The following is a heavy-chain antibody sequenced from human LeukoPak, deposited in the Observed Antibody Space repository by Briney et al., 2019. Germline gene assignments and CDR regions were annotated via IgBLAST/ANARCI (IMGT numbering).Heavy chain of an antibody. CDR3: AKEARPGYCSGGSCSWFDP. V-gene: IGHV3-23*01. D-gene: IGHD2-15*01. J-gene: IGHJ5*02. Sequence: GESLRLSCAASGFTFSNYAMTWVRQAPGKGLQWVSAISGSGGSTYYADSVKGRFTISRDNLKNTLYLQVNSLRVEDTAVYYCAKEARPGYCSGGSCSWFDPWGQGALVTVSS. CDR1: GFTFSNYA. CDR2: ISGSGGST.